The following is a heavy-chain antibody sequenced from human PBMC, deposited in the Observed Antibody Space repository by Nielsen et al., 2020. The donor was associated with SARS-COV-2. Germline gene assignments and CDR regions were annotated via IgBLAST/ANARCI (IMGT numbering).Heavy chain of an antibody. CDR3: AKFRPSSVDV. CDR1: GFTFSSYA. V-gene: IGHV3-23*01. CDR2: ISGSGGST. J-gene: IGHJ6*04. Sequence: GESLKISCAASGFTFSSYAMSWVRQAPGKGLEWVSAISGSGGSTYYADSVKGRFTISRDNSKNTLYLQMNSLRAEDTAVYYCAKFRPSSVDVWGKGTTVTVSS. D-gene: IGHD3-10*01.